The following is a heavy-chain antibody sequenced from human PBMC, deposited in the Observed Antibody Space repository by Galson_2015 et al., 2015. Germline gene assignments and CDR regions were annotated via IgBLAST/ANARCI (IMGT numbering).Heavy chain of an antibody. CDR1: GDSVSGNSVI. D-gene: IGHD1-26*01. V-gene: IGHV6-1*01. J-gene: IGHJ4*02. Sequence: CAISGDSVSGNSVIWHWIRQSPSRGLEWLGRTYYRSKWYIDYAASVNSRITINPDTSKNQFSLQLNSVTPEDTAVYYCVKAPAGTYGISQYWGQGTLVTVSS. CDR3: VKAPAGTYGISQY. CDR2: TYYRSKWYI.